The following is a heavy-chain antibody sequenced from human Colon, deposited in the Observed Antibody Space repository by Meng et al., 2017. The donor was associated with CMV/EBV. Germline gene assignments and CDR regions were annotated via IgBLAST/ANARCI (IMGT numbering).Heavy chain of an antibody. CDR1: FTFLSFR. J-gene: IGHJ4*02. CDR2: ISYDGSDQ. CDR3: AKTDKVLRYFDWISALEY. Sequence: FTFLSFRMPWVRPASSQGLGLVAVISYDGSDQYYGDSVKGRFTVSRDNSKNTLYLQMDSLSAEDTAVYYCAKTDKVLRYFDWISALEYWGQGTLVTVSS. D-gene: IGHD3-9*01. V-gene: IGHV3-30*18.